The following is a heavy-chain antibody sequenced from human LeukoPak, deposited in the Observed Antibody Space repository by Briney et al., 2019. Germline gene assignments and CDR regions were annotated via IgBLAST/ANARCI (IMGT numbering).Heavy chain of an antibody. V-gene: IGHV4-61*08. D-gene: IGHD2-21*01. Sequence: SETLSLTCTVSGGSISSGGYYWSWIRQPPGKGLEWIGYIYHSGSTYYNPSLKSRVTMSVDTSKNQFSLKLSSVTAADTAVYYCARDCAGRSAGWFDPWGQGTLVTVSS. CDR1: GGSISSGGYY. J-gene: IGHJ5*02. CDR3: ARDCAGRSAGWFDP. CDR2: IYHSGST.